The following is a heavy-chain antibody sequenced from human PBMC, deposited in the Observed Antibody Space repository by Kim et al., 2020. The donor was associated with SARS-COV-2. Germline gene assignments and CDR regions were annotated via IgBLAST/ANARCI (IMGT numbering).Heavy chain of an antibody. J-gene: IGHJ4*02. CDR3: ARFYDTAMVYDY. D-gene: IGHD5-18*01. CDR1: GGSISSGDYY. CDR2: IYYSGST. Sequence: SETLSLTCTVSGGSISSGDYYWSWIRQPPGKGLEWIGYIYYSGSTYYNPSLKSRVTISVDTSKNQFSLKLSSVTAADTAVYYCARFYDTAMVYDYWGQGTLVTVSS. V-gene: IGHV4-30-4*01.